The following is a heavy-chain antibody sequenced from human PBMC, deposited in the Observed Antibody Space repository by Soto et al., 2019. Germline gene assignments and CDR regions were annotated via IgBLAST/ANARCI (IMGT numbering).Heavy chain of an antibody. CDR1: GGSISSSSYY. CDR3: ARHFLSGHGYDILTGYSPNYYFDY. J-gene: IGHJ4*02. V-gene: IGHV4-39*01. CDR2: IYYSGST. D-gene: IGHD3-9*01. Sequence: KPSETLSLTCTVSGGSISSSSYYWGWIHQPPGKGLEWIGSIYYSGSTYYNPSLKSRATISVDTSKNQFSLKLSSVTAADTAVYYCARHFLSGHGYDILTGYSPNYYFDYWGQGTLVTVSS.